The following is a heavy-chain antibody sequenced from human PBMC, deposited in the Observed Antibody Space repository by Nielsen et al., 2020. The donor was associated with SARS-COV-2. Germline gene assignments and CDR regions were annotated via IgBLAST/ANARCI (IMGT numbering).Heavy chain of an antibody. Sequence: ASVKVSCKAPGYRFSVYYMHWVRQAPGQGLGWMGRINPNSGGPNYAQKFQGRVTMTWDTSISTAYMELSGLKSDDTAVFYCAGSGSGWYNFDSWGQGTLVTVSS. D-gene: IGHD6-19*01. J-gene: IGHJ4*02. CDR3: AGSGSGWYNFDS. CDR2: INPNSGGP. V-gene: IGHV1-2*06. CDR1: GYRFSVYY.